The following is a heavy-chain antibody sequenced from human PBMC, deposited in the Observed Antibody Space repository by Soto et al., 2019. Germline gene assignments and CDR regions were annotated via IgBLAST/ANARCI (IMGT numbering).Heavy chain of an antibody. CDR3: AKDLRSYYYDSSGYPRPY. J-gene: IGHJ4*02. CDR2: ISGSGGST. CDR1: GFTFSSYA. D-gene: IGHD3-22*01. Sequence: GGSLRLSCAASGFTFSSYAMSWVRQAPGKGLEWVSAISGSGGSTYYADSVKGRFTISRDNSKNTLYLQMNSLRADDTAVYYCAKDLRSYYYDSSGYPRPYWGQGTLVTVSS. V-gene: IGHV3-23*01.